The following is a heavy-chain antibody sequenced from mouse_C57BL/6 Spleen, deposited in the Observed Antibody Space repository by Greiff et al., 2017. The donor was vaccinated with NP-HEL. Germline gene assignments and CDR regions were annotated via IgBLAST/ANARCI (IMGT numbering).Heavy chain of an antibody. V-gene: IGHV1-80*01. CDR1: GYAFSSYW. D-gene: IGHD1-1*01. CDR3: ARSHITTVVADY. J-gene: IGHJ2*01. Sequence: VQLQQSGAELVKPGASVKISCKASGYAFSSYWMNWVKQRPGKGLEWIGQIYPGDGDTNYNGKFKGKATLTADKSSSTAYMQLSSLTSEDSAVYFCARSHITTVVADYWGQGTTLTVSS. CDR2: IYPGDGDT.